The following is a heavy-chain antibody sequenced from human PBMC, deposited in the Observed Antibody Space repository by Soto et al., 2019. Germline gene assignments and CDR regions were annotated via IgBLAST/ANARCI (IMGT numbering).Heavy chain of an antibody. J-gene: IGHJ6*02. D-gene: IGHD1-1*01. CDR3: ARDPGTRGDYYYYYGMDV. CDR1: GYTFTSYG. Sequence: ASVKVSCKASGYTFTSYGISWVRQAPGQGLEWMGWISAYNGNTNYAQKLQGRVTMTTDTSTSTAYMELRSLRSDDTAVYYCARDPGTRGDYYYYYGMDVWGQGTTVTVSS. CDR2: ISAYNGNT. V-gene: IGHV1-18*01.